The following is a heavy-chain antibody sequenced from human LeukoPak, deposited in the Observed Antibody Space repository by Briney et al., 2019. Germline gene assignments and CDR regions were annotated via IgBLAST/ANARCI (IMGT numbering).Heavy chain of an antibody. J-gene: IGHJ3*02. CDR2: INPNSGGT. CDR3: ARGGTLQYYYDSSRDAFDI. CDR1: GYTFTGYY. D-gene: IGHD3-22*01. Sequence: ASVKVSCKASGYTFTGYYMHWVRQAPVQGLEWMGWINPNSGGTNYAQKFQGRVTMTRDTSISTAYMELSRLRSDDTAVYYCARGGTLQYYYDSSRDAFDIWGQGTMVTVSS. V-gene: IGHV1-2*02.